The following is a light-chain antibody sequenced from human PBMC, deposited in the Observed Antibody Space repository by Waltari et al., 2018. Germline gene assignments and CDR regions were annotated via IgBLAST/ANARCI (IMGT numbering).Light chain of an antibody. CDR2: WAS. CDR1: QNLLYTCNKNY. Sequence: DIVMTQSPDSLAVSLGERATIHCKSSQNLLYTCNKNYLSWYQQKPGQPPKLLIYWASARQSGVPDRFSGSGSGTDFALTISSVQAEDVAVYYCQQYYVNPITFGQGTRLEIK. CDR3: QQYYVNPIT. J-gene: IGKJ5*01. V-gene: IGKV4-1*01.